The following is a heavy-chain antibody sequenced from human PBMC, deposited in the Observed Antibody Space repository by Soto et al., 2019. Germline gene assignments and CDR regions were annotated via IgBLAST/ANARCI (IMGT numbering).Heavy chain of an antibody. CDR3: ARHRGSSSVERPYWFDP. V-gene: IGHV4-39*01. CDR1: GGSISSSSYY. D-gene: IGHD6-6*01. Sequence: SETLSLTCTVSGGSISSSSYYWGWIRQPPGKGREWIGSIYCSGSTYYNPSLKSRVTISVDTSKNQFSLKLSSVTAADTAVCYCARHRGSSSVERPYWFDPWGQGTLVTVSS. J-gene: IGHJ5*02. CDR2: IYCSGST.